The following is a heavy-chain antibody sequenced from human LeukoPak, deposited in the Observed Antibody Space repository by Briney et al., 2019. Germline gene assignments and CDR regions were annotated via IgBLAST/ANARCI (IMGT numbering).Heavy chain of an antibody. V-gene: IGHV5-51*01. CDR2: IYPGDSDT. CDR3: ARIDGSGSYYNDYYFVY. J-gene: IGHJ4*02. Sequence: PGESLKISCKVSGYSFTTYWIAWVRQMPGKGLEWMGTIYPGDSDTRYSPSFQGQVTISADKSISTAHLQWTSLKASDSAMFYCARIDGSGSYYNDYYFVYWGQGTLVTVSS. D-gene: IGHD3-10*01. CDR1: GYSFTTYW.